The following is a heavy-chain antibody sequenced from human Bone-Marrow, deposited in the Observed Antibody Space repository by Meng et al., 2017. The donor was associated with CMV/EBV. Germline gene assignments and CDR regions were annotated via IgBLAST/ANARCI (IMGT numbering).Heavy chain of an antibody. CDR2: MNPNSGNT. V-gene: IGHV1-8*01. CDR1: GYTFTSYD. J-gene: IGHJ4*02. D-gene: IGHD3-22*01. CDR3: ARVAEYYDSSGDYSPRGPHFDY. Sequence: ASVKVSCKASGYTFTSYDINWVRQATGQGLEWMGWMNPNSGNTGYAQKFQGRVTMTRNTSISTAYMELSSLRSEDTAVYYCARVAEYYDSSGDYSPRGPHFDYWGQGTLVTVSS.